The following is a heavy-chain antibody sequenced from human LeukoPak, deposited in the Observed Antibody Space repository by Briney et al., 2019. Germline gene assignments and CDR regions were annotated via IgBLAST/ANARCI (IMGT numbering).Heavy chain of an antibody. CDR3: ARECEDIVVVPAANWFNP. CDR1: GYTFTGYY. D-gene: IGHD2-2*01. J-gene: IGHJ5*02. Sequence: ASVKVSCKASGYTFTGYYMHWVRQAPGQGLEWMGWINPNSGGTNYAQKLQGRVTMTRDTSISTAYMELSRLRSDDTAVYYCARECEDIVVVPAANWFNPWGQGTLVTVSS. CDR2: INPNSGGT. V-gene: IGHV1-2*02.